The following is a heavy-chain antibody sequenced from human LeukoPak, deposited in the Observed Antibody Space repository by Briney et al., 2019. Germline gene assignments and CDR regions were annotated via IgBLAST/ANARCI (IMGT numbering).Heavy chain of an antibody. D-gene: IGHD4-17*01. Sequence: ASVKVSCKASGYTFTGYYMHWVRQAPGQGLEWMGWINPNSGGTNYAQKFQGRVTMTRVTSTSTVYMELSSLRSEDTAVYYCARGGDYGDYEGGYWGQGTLVTVSS. J-gene: IGHJ4*02. CDR2: INPNSGGT. CDR1: GYTFTGYY. CDR3: ARGGDYGDYEGGY. V-gene: IGHV1-2*02.